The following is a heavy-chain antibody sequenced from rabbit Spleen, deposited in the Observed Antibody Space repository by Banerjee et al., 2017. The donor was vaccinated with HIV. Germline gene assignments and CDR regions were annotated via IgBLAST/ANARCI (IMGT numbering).Heavy chain of an antibody. CDR2: IYAVSGGTT. J-gene: IGHJ4*01. CDR1: GFSFSAGYY. CDR3: AKSPGTGSTAYFDL. V-gene: IGHV1S40*01. D-gene: IGHD4-2*01. Sequence: QSLEESGGDLVKPGASLTLTCTASGFSFSAGYYMCWVRQAPGKGLEWIACIYAVSGGTTYYASWAKGRFTISKTSSTTVTLQMTSLTAADTATYFCAKSPGTGSTAYFDLWGPGTLVTVS.